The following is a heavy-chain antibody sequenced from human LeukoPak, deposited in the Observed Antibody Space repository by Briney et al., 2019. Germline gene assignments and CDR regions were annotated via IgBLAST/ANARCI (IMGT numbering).Heavy chain of an antibody. CDR1: GFIFNTYG. CDR2: ISYDGSRK. Sequence: GGSLRLSCAASGFIFNTYGMHWVRRAPGKGLEWVSYISYDGSRKNYADSVKGRFTISRDNSKNTLFLQMKSLKAEDTAVYYCAKKLIGKVDYFDYWGQGTLVTVSS. J-gene: IGHJ4*02. CDR3: AKKLIGKVDYFDY. D-gene: IGHD2-8*01. V-gene: IGHV3-30*02.